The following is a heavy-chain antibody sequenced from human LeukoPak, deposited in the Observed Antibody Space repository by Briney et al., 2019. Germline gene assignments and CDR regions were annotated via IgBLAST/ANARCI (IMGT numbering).Heavy chain of an antibody. CDR3: ARGTGYGVFDY. CDR2: INSDGSSI. CDR1: GFTFSSYW. J-gene: IGHJ4*02. D-gene: IGHD1-14*01. Sequence: GGSLRLSCAASGFTFSSYWMHWVRQAPGKGLVWVSRINSDGSSISYADSVKGRLTISRDNAKNTLYLQMNSLRAEDTAVCYCARGTGYGVFDYWGQGTLVTVSP. V-gene: IGHV3-74*01.